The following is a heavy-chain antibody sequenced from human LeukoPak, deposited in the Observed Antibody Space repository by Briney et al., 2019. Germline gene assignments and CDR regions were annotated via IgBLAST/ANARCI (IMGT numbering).Heavy chain of an antibody. Sequence: SETLSLTCTGSGGSISSYYWSWIRQPPGKGLEWIGYIYYSGSTNYNPSLKSRVTISVDTSKNQFSLKLSSVTAADTAVYYCVRGAYYDSSGSYNWFDPWGQGTLVTVSS. J-gene: IGHJ5*02. CDR2: IYYSGST. CDR1: GGSISSYY. CDR3: VRGAYYDSSGSYNWFDP. D-gene: IGHD3-22*01. V-gene: IGHV4-59*01.